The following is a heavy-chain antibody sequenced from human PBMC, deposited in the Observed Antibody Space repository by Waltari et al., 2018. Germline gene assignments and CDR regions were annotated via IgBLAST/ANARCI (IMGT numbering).Heavy chain of an antibody. Sequence: QVQLQQWGAGLLKPSETLSLTCAVYGGSFSGYYWRWIRQPPGRGLEWLGEINQSGSTNYTPSLKRRVTISVYTSKHQFSLTLSSVTAADTAVYYCARGTYYDFWSGSSRFDYWGQGTLVTVSS. CDR3: ARGTYYDFWSGSSRFDY. D-gene: IGHD3-3*01. CDR2: INQSGST. V-gene: IGHV4-34*01. J-gene: IGHJ4*02. CDR1: GGSFSGYY.